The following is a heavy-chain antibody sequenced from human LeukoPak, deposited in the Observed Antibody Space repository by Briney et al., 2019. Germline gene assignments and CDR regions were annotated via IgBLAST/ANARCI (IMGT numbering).Heavy chain of an antibody. V-gene: IGHV6-1*01. CDR3: AREFKNWFDS. CDR1: GDSVSSNIAA. J-gene: IGHJ5*01. Sequence: SQTLSLTCAISGDSVSSNIAAWNWIRQSPSGGLEWLGRTYYTSKWYNDYAVSVKSRITINPDTSKNQFSLHLNSVTPEDSAVYYCAREFKNWFDSWGQGTLVTVSS. CDR2: TYYTSKWYN.